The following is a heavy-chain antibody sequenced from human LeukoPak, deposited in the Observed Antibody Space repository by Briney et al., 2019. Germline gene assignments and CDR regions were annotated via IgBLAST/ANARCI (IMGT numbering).Heavy chain of an antibody. CDR1: GGSISSYY. CDR3: ARSRCYNCAFDF. CDR2: IYASGST. V-gene: IGHV4-4*07. D-gene: IGHD2-2*02. Sequence: SDTLSLTCTVSGGSISSYYWSWIRQPAGKGLELIGRIYASGSTNYNPSLKSRATMSVDTSENQFSLKLSSVTAADTAVYYCARSRCYNCAFDFWGQGTMVTVSS. J-gene: IGHJ3*01.